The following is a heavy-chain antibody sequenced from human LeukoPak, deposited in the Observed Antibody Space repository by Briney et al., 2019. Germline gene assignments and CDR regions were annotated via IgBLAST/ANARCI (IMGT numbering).Heavy chain of an antibody. J-gene: IGHJ4*02. CDR3: ASTKIGYCSSTSCLGLDY. CDR1: GGTFSSYV. V-gene: IGHV1-69*13. D-gene: IGHD2-2*01. Sequence: SVKLSSKAAGGTFSSYVIGGVGQAPEQGLEWMGGIIPILGTANYAQKFQGRVTITADESTSTAYMELSSLRSEDTAVYYCASTKIGYCSSTSCLGLDYWGQGTLVTVSS. CDR2: IIPILGTA.